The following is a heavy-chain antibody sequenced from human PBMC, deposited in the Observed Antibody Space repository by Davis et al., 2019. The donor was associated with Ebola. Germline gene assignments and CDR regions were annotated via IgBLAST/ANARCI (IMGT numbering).Heavy chain of an antibody. CDR2: TNTDDSST. Sequence: HTGGSLRLSCAASGFTFSTYGMHWVRHAPGKGLVWVSRTNTDDSSTSYADSVKGRFTISRDNAKNTLYLQMNSLRAEDTAVYYCASSSGWLMSKDYWGQGTLVTVSS. V-gene: IGHV3-74*01. D-gene: IGHD6-19*01. J-gene: IGHJ4*02. CDR3: ASSSGWLMSKDY. CDR1: GFTFSTYG.